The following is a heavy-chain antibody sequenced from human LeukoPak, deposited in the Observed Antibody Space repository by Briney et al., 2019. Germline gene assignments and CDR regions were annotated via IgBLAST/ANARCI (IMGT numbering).Heavy chain of an antibody. CDR2: IRYDGSYK. D-gene: IGHD6-13*01. Sequence: GGSLRLSCAASGFTFSSYVMHWVRQAPGKGLEWVAFIRYDGSYKYYSDSVKGRFTISRDNSKNTLYLQMNSLRAEDTAVYYCAKDQEAAAFYWGQGTLVTVSS. J-gene: IGHJ4*02. CDR1: GFTFSSYV. CDR3: AKDQEAAAFY. V-gene: IGHV3-30*02.